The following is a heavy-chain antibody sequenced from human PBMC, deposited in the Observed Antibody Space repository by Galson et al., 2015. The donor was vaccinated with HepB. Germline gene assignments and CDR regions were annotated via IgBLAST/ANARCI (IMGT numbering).Heavy chain of an antibody. D-gene: IGHD5-24*01. V-gene: IGHV1-24*01. CDR1: GYTLTELS. Sequence: SVKVSCKVSGYTLTELSMHWVRQAPGKGLEWMGGFDPEDGETIYAQKFQGRVTMTEDTSTDTAYMELRSLRSDDTAVYYCARYDQMATVYYYYGMDVWGQGTTVTVSS. J-gene: IGHJ6*02. CDR3: ARYDQMATVYYYYGMDV. CDR2: FDPEDGET.